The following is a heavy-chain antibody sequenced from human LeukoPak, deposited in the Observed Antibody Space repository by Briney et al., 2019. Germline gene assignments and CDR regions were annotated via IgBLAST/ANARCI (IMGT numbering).Heavy chain of an antibody. Sequence: ASVKVSXRASGYTFTSYGISWVRQAPGQGLEWMGWIGAYNGNTNYAQKLQGRVTMTTDTSTSTAYMELRSLRSDDTAVYYCAREAGGEYSYGSDYWGQGTLVTVSS. CDR2: IGAYNGNT. CDR1: GYTFTSYG. CDR3: AREAGGEYSYGSDY. D-gene: IGHD5-18*01. V-gene: IGHV1-18*01. J-gene: IGHJ4*02.